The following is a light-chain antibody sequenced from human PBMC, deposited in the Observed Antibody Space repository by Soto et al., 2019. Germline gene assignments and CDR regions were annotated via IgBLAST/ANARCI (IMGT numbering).Light chain of an antibody. CDR1: QSIDSNH. J-gene: IGKJ5*01. Sequence: EIVLTQSPGTFSLSXCGGATLSXXXSQSIDSNHLAWYQQKPGQPPRLLIYGASSRATGIPDRFSGSGSGTDFTLSISRLEPEDFAVYYCQQYDRSPQTFGQGTRLEIK. CDR3: QQYDRSPQT. V-gene: IGKV3-20*01. CDR2: GAS.